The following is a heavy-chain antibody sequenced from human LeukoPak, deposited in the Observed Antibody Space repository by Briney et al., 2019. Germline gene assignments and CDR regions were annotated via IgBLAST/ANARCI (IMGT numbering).Heavy chain of an antibody. V-gene: IGHV1-8*01. D-gene: IGHD3-3*01. J-gene: IGHJ5*02. CDR1: GYTFTSYD. CDR3: ARGLGNDFWSGYYNWFDP. CDR2: MNPNSGNT. Sequence: ASVKVSCKASGYTFTSYDINWARQATGQGLEWMGWMNPNSGNTGYAQKFQGRVTMTRNTSISTAYMELSSLRSEDTAVYYCARGLGNDFWSGYYNWFDPWGQGTLVTVSS.